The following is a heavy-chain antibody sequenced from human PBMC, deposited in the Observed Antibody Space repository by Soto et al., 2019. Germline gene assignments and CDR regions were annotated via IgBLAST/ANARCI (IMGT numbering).Heavy chain of an antibody. CDR1: GYTFTSYY. D-gene: IGHD3-22*01. CDR3: ARNYYDSRGYYIVNYDFDY. Sequence: ASVKVSCKASGYTFTSYYMHWVRQAPGQGLEWMGRINPSGGSTSYAQKFQGRVTMTRDTSTSTVYMELSSLRSEDTAVYYCARNYYDSRGYYIVNYDFDYWGQGTLVTVSS. J-gene: IGHJ4*02. V-gene: IGHV1-46*01. CDR2: INPSGGST.